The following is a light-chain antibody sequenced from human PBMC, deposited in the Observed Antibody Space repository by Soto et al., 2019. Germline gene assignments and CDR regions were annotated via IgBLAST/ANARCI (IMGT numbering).Light chain of an antibody. CDR3: SSHAGIINVV. J-gene: IGLJ3*02. CDR2: EVT. V-gene: IGLV2-8*01. Sequence: QSVLTQPPSASGSPGQSVTIYCTGTSSDVGGYNYVSWYQQHPGKAPKLIIYEVTKRPSGVPDRFSGSKSGNTASLTVSGILAEDEADYYCSSHAGIINVVFGGGTQLTVL. CDR1: SSDVGGYNY.